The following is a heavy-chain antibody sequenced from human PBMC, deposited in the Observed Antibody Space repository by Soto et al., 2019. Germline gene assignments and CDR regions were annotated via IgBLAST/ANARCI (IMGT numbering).Heavy chain of an antibody. J-gene: IGHJ6*02. Sequence: EVQLVESGGGLVQPGGSLRLSCAASGFTFSSYWMSWARQAPGKGLEWVANIKTDGSEKYYVDSVRGRFTTSRDHSRNFFYLQMNSLTGEDTAVYYCTRDGSPFAVDVWGLGNSVTVSS. V-gene: IGHV3-7*03. CDR2: IKTDGSEK. CDR1: GFTFSSYW. CDR3: TRDGSPFAVDV.